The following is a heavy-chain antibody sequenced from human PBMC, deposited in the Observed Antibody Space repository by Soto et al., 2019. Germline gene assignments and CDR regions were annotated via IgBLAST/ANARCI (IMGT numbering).Heavy chain of an antibody. D-gene: IGHD6-19*01. CDR2: ISGSGGTT. CDR1: GFTFSSYA. CDR3: AKTANGWFSAFEI. V-gene: IGHV3-23*01. J-gene: IGHJ3*02. Sequence: EVRLLESGGGLVQPGGSLRLSCAASGFTFSSYAMSWVRQAPGKGLEWVSAISGSGGTTYYADSVKGRFTFSRDNSKNTLYLQMNSLRAEDTAVYYCAKTANGWFSAFEIWGQGTMVTVSS.